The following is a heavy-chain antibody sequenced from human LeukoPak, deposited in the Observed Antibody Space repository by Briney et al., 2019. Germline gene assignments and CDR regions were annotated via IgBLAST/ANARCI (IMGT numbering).Heavy chain of an antibody. J-gene: IGHJ3*02. CDR2: IYYSGST. Sequence: SGTLSLTCTVSGGSISSGGYYWSWIRQHPGKGLEWIGYIYYSGSTYYNPSLKSRVTISVDTSKNQFSLKLSSVTAADTAVYYCARDTLAATSHGAFDIWGQGTMVTVSS. V-gene: IGHV4-31*03. CDR3: ARDTLAATSHGAFDI. CDR1: GGSISSGGYY. D-gene: IGHD2-15*01.